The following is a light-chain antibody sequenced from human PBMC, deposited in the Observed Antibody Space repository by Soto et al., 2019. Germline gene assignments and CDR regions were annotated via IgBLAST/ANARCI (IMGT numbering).Light chain of an antibody. CDR1: SSDVGSYNL. CDR3: CSYAGSV. Sequence: QSVLTQPASVSGSPGQSITISCTGTSSDVGSYNLVSWYQQHPGKAPKLMIYEGSKRPSGVSNRFSGSKSGNTASLTISGLQAEDEADYYCCSYAGSVFGGGTKHRP. CDR2: EGS. J-gene: IGLJ2*01. V-gene: IGLV2-23*01.